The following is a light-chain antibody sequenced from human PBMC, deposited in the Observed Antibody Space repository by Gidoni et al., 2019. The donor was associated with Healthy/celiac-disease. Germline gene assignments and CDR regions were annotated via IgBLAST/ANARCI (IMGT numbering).Light chain of an antibody. CDR1: QRISSW. CDR3: QQANSFPYT. J-gene: IGKJ2*01. V-gene: IGKV1-12*01. Sequence: DIQMTQSPSSVSAAVGDRVTITCRASQRISSWLAWYQQKPGKAPKLLFYAASSLPSGVPSRFSGSGSGTYFTLTISSLQPEDFATYYCQQANSFPYTFGQGTKLEIK. CDR2: AAS.